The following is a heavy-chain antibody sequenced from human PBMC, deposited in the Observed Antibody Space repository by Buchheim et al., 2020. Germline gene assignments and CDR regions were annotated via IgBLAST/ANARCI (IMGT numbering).Heavy chain of an antibody. Sequence: QVQLQQWGAGLLKPSETLSLTCAVYGGSFSGYYWSWIRQPPGKGLEWIGEINHSGSTNYNPSLKSRVTISVDTSKHQLSLKLSSVTAADTAVYYCARQLGVAVAGKGDYWGQGTL. D-gene: IGHD6-19*01. J-gene: IGHJ4*02. V-gene: IGHV4-34*01. CDR1: GGSFSGYY. CDR3: ARQLGVAVAGKGDY. CDR2: INHSGST.